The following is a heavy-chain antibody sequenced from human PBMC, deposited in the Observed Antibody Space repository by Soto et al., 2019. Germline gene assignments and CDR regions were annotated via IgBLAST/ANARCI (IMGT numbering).Heavy chain of an antibody. J-gene: IGHJ5*02. CDR3: AGVARGGAGLNWFDP. CDR2: ISAYNGNT. CDR1: GYTFTSYG. D-gene: IGHD2-15*01. V-gene: IGHV1-18*01. Sequence: QVQLVQSGAEVKKPGASVKVSCKASGYTFTSYGISWVRQAPGQGLEWMGWISAYNGNTNYAQKLQGRVTMTTDTASSTAAQELRSLKSDAPAVYYCAGVARGGAGLNWFDPWGQGTLVTVSS.